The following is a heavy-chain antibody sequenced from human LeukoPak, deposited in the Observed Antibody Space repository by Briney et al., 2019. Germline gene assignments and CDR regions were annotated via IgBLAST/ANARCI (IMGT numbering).Heavy chain of an antibody. CDR2: INHSGST. D-gene: IGHD6-19*01. CDR1: GGSLSGYY. J-gene: IGHJ6*02. Sequence: SESLSLTCAVYGGSLSGYYWSWIRQPPGKGLEWIGEINHSGSTNYNPSLKSRVTISVDTSKNQFSLKLSSVTAADTAVYYCARVPHASVAGTGGGMDVWGQGTTVTVSS. CDR3: ARVPHASVAGTGGGMDV. V-gene: IGHV4-34*01.